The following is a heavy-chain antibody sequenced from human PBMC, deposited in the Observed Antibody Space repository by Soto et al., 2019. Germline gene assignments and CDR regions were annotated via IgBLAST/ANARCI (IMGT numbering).Heavy chain of an antibody. CDR2: IIPILGIA. Sequence: SSVKVSCKAAGNAFRSQCISWLRQNPGQGLEWMGRIIPILGIANYAQKFQGRVTITADKSTSTAYMELSSLRSEDTAVYYCARVLGSSWFGNYFDYWGQGTLVTVSS. CDR3: ARVLGSSWFGNYFDY. CDR1: GNAFRSQC. J-gene: IGHJ4*02. D-gene: IGHD6-13*01. V-gene: IGHV1-69*04.